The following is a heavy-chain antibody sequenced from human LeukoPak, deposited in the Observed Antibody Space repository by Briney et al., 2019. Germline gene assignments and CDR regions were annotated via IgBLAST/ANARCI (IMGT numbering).Heavy chain of an antibody. CDR2: IYYSGST. Sequence: SETLSLTCAVYGGSFSGYYWSWIRQSPGKGLEWIGSIYYSGSTYYNPSLKSRVTISVDTSKNQFSLKLSSVTAADTALYYCARDEYTYGSRTHPYFFGYWGQGTLVTVSS. J-gene: IGHJ4*02. CDR3: ARDEYTYGSRTHPYFFGY. D-gene: IGHD5-18*01. CDR1: GGSFSGYY. V-gene: IGHV4-34*01.